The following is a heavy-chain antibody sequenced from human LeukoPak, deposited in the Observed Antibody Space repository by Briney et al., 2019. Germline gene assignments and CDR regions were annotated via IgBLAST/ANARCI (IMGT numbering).Heavy chain of an antibody. V-gene: IGHV4-61*01. Sequence: SETLSLTCTVSGGSVSSGSYYWSWIRQPPGKGLEWIRYIYYSGSTNYNPSLKSRVTISVDTSKNQFSLKLSSVTAADTAVYYCARSFGYFDNWGQGTLVTVSS. J-gene: IGHJ4*02. CDR3: ARSFGYFDN. CDR1: GGSVSSGSYY. D-gene: IGHD2-15*01. CDR2: IYYSGST.